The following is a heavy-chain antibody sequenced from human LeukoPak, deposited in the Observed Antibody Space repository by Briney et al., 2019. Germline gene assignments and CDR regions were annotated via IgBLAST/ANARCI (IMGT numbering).Heavy chain of an antibody. CDR3: ARGGYSSGGYYFDY. CDR1: GFTFSSYD. Sequence: PGGSLRLSCAGSGFTFSSYDMHWVRQTTGKGLEWVSAIGTAGDTYYPGSGKGRFTISRENAKNSLYLQMNSLRAGDTAVYYCARGGYSSGGYYFDYWGQGTLVTASS. CDR2: IGTAGDT. V-gene: IGHV3-13*04. D-gene: IGHD6-19*01. J-gene: IGHJ4*02.